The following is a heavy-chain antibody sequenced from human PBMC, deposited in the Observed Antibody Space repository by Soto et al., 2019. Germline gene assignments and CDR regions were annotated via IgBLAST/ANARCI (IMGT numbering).Heavy chain of an antibody. CDR3: ARVDSSGYFGGYYYGMDV. Sequence: SETLSLTCTVSGGSISSGGYYWSRIRQHPGKGLEWIGYIYYSGSTYYNPSLKSRVTISVDTSKNQFSLKLSSVIAADTAVYYCARVDSSGYFGGYYYGMDVWGQGTRSPSP. V-gene: IGHV4-31*02. CDR1: GGSISSGGYY. D-gene: IGHD3-22*01. J-gene: IGHJ6*02. CDR2: IYYSGST.